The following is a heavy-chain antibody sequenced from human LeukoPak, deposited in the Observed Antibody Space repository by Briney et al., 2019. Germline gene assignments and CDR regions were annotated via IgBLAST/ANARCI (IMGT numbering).Heavy chain of an antibody. CDR1: GFTFTSSA. J-gene: IGHJ6*02. V-gene: IGHV1-58*02. D-gene: IGHD3-10*01. CDR3: AADQLARGSANFYYYYYGMDV. Sequence: SVKVSCKASGFTFTSSAMQWVRQARGQCLEWIGWIVVGSGNTNYAQKFQERVTITRDMSTSTAYMELSSLRSEDTAVYYCAADQLARGSANFYYYYYGMDVWGQGTTVTVSS. CDR2: IVVGSGNT.